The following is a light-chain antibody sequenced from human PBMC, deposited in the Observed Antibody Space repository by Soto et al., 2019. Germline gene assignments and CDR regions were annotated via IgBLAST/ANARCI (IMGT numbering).Light chain of an antibody. V-gene: IGLV2-14*01. Sequence: QSVLTQPASVSGSPGQSIAISCTGTSSDVGTYDYVSWYQQYPDKAPKLIIYEATQRPSGVSNRFSGSKSGNTASLTISGLQAEDEADYYCSSHTSVNTRVFGTGTKVTV. CDR3: SSHTSVNTRV. J-gene: IGLJ1*01. CDR2: EAT. CDR1: SSDVGTYDY.